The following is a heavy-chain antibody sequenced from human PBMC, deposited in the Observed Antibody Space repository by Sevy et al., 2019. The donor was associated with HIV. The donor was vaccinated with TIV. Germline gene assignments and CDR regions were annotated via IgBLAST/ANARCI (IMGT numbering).Heavy chain of an antibody. D-gene: IGHD3-16*01. Sequence: GGSLRLSCTASGLTFSTYGMHWVRQAPGKGLEWVAVISYDGDVKYYAESVKGRFTIFRDNSKNTLYLQMNSLRREDPAVCYCVKDSRDYHYYPSDDWGQGTLVTVSS. CDR2: ISYDGDVK. CDR1: GLTFSTYG. J-gene: IGHJ4*02. CDR3: VKDSRDYHYYPSDD. V-gene: IGHV3-30*18.